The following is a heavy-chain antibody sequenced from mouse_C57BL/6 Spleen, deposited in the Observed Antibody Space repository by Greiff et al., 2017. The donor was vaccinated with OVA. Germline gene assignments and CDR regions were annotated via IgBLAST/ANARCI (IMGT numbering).Heavy chain of an antibody. CDR2: INPSTGGT. D-gene: IGHD4-1*01. CDR1: GYSFTGYY. J-gene: IGHJ2*01. V-gene: IGHV1-42*01. Sequence: EVQLQQSGPELVKPGASVKISCKASGYSFTGYYMNWVKQSPEKSLEWIGEINPSTGGTTYNQKFKAKATLTVDKSSSTAYMQLKSLTSEDAAVYYCARSRQLTGLDYWGQGTTLTVSS. CDR3: ARSRQLTGLDY.